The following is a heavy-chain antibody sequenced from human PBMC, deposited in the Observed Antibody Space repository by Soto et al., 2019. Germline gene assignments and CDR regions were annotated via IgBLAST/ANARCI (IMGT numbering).Heavy chain of an antibody. Sequence: EVQLLVSGGGSVQPGGSLRLSCEVSGFTLTNYAMSWVRRAPGKGLEWVSQISASGDRTYYADSVKGRFTISKDSSKNTLFLQMNSLRGEDSAVYYCEGSWTWGQGTMVTVSS. CDR3: EGSWT. CDR2: ISASGDRT. D-gene: IGHD5-12*01. V-gene: IGHV3-23*01. J-gene: IGHJ3*01. CDR1: GFTLTNYA.